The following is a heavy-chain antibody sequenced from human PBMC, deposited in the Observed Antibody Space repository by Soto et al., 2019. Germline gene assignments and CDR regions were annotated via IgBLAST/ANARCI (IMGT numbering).Heavy chain of an antibody. Sequence: GGSLRLSCAESGFTFSRYGMHWVRQAPGKGLEWVAVISYDGSNKYYADSVKGRFTISRDNSKNTLYLQMNSLRAEDTAVYYCARGDLFYYYGMDVWGQGTTVTVSS. CDR1: GFTFSRYG. CDR2: ISYDGSNK. CDR3: ARGDLFYYYGMDV. J-gene: IGHJ6*02. V-gene: IGHV3-30*19. D-gene: IGHD2-21*01.